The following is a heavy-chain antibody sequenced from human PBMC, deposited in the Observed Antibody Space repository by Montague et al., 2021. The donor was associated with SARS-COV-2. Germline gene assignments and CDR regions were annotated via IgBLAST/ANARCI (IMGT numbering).Heavy chain of an antibody. J-gene: IGHJ3*02. CDR3: AAHGLGTKDDAFDI. D-gene: IGHD3-10*01. CDR1: GGSISNHY. CDR2: FYSGNT. V-gene: IGHV4-59*11. Sequence: SETLSLTCTVSGGSISNHYWSWIRQPPGKGLEWIAFYSGNTNNNPSLTRRGTISVDASKNQFSLTLSPVTAAATAVCYCAAHGLGTKDDAFDIWGQGTMVTVSS.